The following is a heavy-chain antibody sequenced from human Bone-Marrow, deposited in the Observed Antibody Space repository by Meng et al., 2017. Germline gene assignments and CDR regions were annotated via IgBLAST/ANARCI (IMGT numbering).Heavy chain of an antibody. CDR1: GGSFSGYY. D-gene: IGHD2-8*01. Sequence: SETLSLTCAVYGGSFSGYYWSWIRQPPGKGLEWIGEINHSGSTNYNPSLKSRVTISVDTSKNQFSLKLSSVTAAHTAVYYCARPQRYCTNGVCYTSDRLHYYYGMDVWGQGTTVTVSS. CDR2: INHSGST. V-gene: IGHV4-34*01. J-gene: IGHJ6*02. CDR3: ARPQRYCTNGVCYTSDRLHYYYGMDV.